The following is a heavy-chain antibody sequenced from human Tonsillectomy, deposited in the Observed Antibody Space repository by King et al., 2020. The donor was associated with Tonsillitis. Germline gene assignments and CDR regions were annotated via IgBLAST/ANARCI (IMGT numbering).Heavy chain of an antibody. J-gene: IGHJ4*02. CDR3: ARDCKGSTSCYPDY. Sequence: QLVQSGAEVRKPGASVKVSCKASGYTFTSYGISWVRQAPGQGLEWMGWISAYNGNTNYAQKLQGRVTMTTDTSTSTAYMDLRSLRSDDTAVYYCARDCKGSTSCYPDYWGQGTLVTVSS. CDR1: GYTFTSYG. CDR2: ISAYNGNT. D-gene: IGHD2-2*01. V-gene: IGHV1-18*04.